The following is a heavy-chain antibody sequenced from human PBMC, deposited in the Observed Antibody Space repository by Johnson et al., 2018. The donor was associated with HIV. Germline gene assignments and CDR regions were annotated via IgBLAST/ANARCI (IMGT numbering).Heavy chain of an antibody. CDR2: SKTDGRGT. CDR1: GFTFSDHW. V-gene: IGHV3-74*02. CDR3: STAGDSSSSPRAFDI. D-gene: IGHD6-6*01. Sequence: VLLVESGGGLVQPGGSLKLSCAASGFTFSDHWMYWVRQAPGKGLVWVSRSKTDGRGTNYAASVRGRFTISRDDANNSLYLQKNSLRAEDTALYYCSTAGDSSSSPRAFDIWGQGTMVTVSS. J-gene: IGHJ3*02.